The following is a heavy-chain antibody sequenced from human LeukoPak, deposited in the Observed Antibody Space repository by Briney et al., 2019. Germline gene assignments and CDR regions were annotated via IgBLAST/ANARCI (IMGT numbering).Heavy chain of an antibody. J-gene: IGHJ4*02. CDR1: GYTFTNYD. D-gene: IGHD7-27*01. CDR3: ARGEKTKQPLGY. CDR2: MNTSSGNT. V-gene: IGHV1-8*01. Sequence: ASVTVPCKSSGYTFTNYDIDWVRQATGQGREWMAWMNTSSGNTGYGQKFRGRITLTRNTSISTAYMEMSSLASADTAVYYCARGEKTKQPLGYGGQGTLVTVSS.